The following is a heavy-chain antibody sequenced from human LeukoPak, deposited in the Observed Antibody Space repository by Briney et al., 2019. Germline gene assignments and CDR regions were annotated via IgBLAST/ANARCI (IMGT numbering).Heavy chain of an antibody. Sequence: SETLSLTCTVSGGSISSGSYYWSWIRQPAGKGLEWIGRIYTSGSTNYNPSLKSRVTISVDTSKNQFSLKLSSVTAADTAVYYCARVGDFWRGYYFDYWGQGTLVTVSS. CDR3: ARVGDFWRGYYFDY. D-gene: IGHD3-3*01. J-gene: IGHJ4*02. V-gene: IGHV4-61*02. CDR2: IYTSGST. CDR1: GGSISSGSYY.